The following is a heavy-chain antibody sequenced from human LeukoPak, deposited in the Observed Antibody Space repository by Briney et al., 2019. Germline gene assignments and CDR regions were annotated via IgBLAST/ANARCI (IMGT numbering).Heavy chain of an antibody. Sequence: PSETLSLTCTVSGGSISSSSYYWGWIRQPPGKGLEWIGSIYNSGSTYSNPSLKSRVTISVDTSKNEFSLKLSSVTVADTAVCYCARGKIDHRYCPPFDPWGQGTLVTVSS. J-gene: IGHJ5*02. CDR2: IYNSGST. CDR3: ARGKIDHRYCPPFDP. CDR1: GGSISSSSYY. D-gene: IGHD1-14*01. V-gene: IGHV4-39*01.